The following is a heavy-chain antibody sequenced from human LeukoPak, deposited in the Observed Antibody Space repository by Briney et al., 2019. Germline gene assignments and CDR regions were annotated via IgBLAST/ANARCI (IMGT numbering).Heavy chain of an antibody. CDR3: AREGVGDGAFDI. J-gene: IGHJ3*02. V-gene: IGHV3-33*01. D-gene: IGHD3-16*01. Sequence: PGRSLRLSCAASGFTLSSYGMHWVRQAPGEGLEWVAVIWYDGSNKYYADSVKGRFTISRDNSKNTLYLQMNRLRAEDTAVYYCAREGVGDGAFDIWGQGTMVTVSS. CDR2: IWYDGSNK. CDR1: GFTLSSYG.